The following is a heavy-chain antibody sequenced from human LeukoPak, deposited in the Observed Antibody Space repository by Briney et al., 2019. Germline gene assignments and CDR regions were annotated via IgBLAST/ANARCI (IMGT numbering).Heavy chain of an antibody. Sequence: GGSLRLSCAASGFTFSSYCMHWVRQAPGKGLEWVAGIWYDGSNKYYADSVKGRFSISIDNYKNTLYLQMNSLRAEDTAVYYCAKNPRSYDSSGYYYPDPWGQGTLVTVSS. CDR3: AKNPRSYDSSGYYYPDP. J-gene: IGHJ5*02. CDR1: GFTFSSYC. D-gene: IGHD3-22*01. CDR2: IWYDGSNK. V-gene: IGHV3-33*06.